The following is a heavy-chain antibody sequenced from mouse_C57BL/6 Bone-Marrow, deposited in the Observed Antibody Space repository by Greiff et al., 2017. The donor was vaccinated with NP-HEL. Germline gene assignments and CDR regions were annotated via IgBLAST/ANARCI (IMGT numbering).Heavy chain of an antibody. CDR1: GFTFSDYG. CDR3: ARHRWLLTAYAMDY. CDR2: ISNLAYSI. J-gene: IGHJ4*01. V-gene: IGHV5-15*04. Sequence: EVMLVESGGGLVQPGGSLKLSCAASGFTFSDYGMAWVRQAPRKGPEWVAFISNLAYSIYYADTVTGRFTFSRENATNTLYLEMSRRRSGVTAMYYCARHRWLLTAYAMDYWGQGTSVTVSS. D-gene: IGHD2-3*01.